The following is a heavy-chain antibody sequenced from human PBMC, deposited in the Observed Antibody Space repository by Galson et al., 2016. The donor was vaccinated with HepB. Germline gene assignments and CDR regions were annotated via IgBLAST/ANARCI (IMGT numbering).Heavy chain of an antibody. V-gene: IGHV3-30*18. CDR2: DSMDGRRK. J-gene: IGHJ4*02. CDR3: AKRHEYCPPVGCSVDY. CDR1: GFTFSGYG. Sequence: SLRLSCAASGFTFSGYGMHWVRQAPGKGLEWVAADSMDGRRKWYAESVEGRFTISRDNFNNMLYLQMSSLIPDDTAVYFCAKRHEYCPPVGCSVDYWGQGTVVSVSS. D-gene: IGHD2/OR15-2a*01.